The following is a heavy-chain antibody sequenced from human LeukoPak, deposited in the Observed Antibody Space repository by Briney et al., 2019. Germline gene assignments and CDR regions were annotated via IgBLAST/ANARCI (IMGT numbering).Heavy chain of an antibody. CDR1: GFTFSSYN. CDR2: ITSSSSHI. V-gene: IGHV3-21*01. CDR3: ARGKTSQNIVTRKTYNWFDP. J-gene: IGHJ5*02. Sequence: GGSLRLSCAASGFTFSSYNMNWVRQAPGKGLEWVSSITSSSSHIYYADSVKGRFTISRDNAKNSLYLQMKSLRAEDTAVYYCARGKTSQNIVTRKTYNWFDPWGQGTLVTVSS. D-gene: IGHD2/OR15-2a*01.